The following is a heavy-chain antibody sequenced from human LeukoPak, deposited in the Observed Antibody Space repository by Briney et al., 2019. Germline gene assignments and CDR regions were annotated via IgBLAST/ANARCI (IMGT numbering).Heavy chain of an antibody. J-gene: IGHJ4*02. Sequence: GGSLRLSCAASGFTFSSYSMNWVRQAPGKGLEWVSSISSSSSYIYYADSVKGRFTISRDNAKNSLYLQMNSLRAEDTAVYYCASGGDYNYYDSRTSDYWGQGTLVTVSS. CDR1: GFTFSSYS. CDR2: ISSSSSYI. V-gene: IGHV3-21*01. D-gene: IGHD3-22*01. CDR3: ASGGDYNYYDSRTSDY.